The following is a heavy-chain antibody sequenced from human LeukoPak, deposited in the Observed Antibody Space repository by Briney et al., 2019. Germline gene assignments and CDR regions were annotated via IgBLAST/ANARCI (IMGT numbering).Heavy chain of an antibody. V-gene: IGHV3-64*02. CDR2: ISSNGGST. CDR3: ARGVDYYGSGSYWSNWFDP. Sequence: TGGSLRLSCAASGFTFNSYAMRWVRQAPGKGLEYVSAISSNGGSTYYADSVKGRFTISRDNSKNTLYLQMGSLRAEDMAVYYCARGVDYYGSGSYWSNWFDPWGQGTLVTVSS. J-gene: IGHJ5*02. CDR1: GFTFNSYA. D-gene: IGHD3-10*01.